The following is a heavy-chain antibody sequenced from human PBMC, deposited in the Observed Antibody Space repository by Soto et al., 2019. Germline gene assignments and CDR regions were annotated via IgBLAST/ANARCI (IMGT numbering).Heavy chain of an antibody. CDR1: GGSVSSGSYY. D-gene: IGHD3-16*02. Sequence: RSLTCTVSGGSVSSGSYYWSWIRQPPGKGLEWIGYIYYSGSTNYNPPLKSRVTISVDTSKNQFSLKLSSVTAADTAVYYCARAQGRYVWGSYRSGMDVWGQGTTVTVSS. J-gene: IGHJ6*02. V-gene: IGHV4-61*01. CDR3: ARAQGRYVWGSYRSGMDV. CDR2: IYYSGST.